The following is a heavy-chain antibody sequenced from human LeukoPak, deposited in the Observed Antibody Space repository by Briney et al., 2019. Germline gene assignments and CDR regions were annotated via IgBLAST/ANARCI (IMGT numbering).Heavy chain of an antibody. CDR3: ARGGYDGAGYFDY. Sequence: ASVKVSCKASGYTFTGYYMHWVRQAPGQGLEWMGWINPNSGGTNYAQKFQGWVTMTRDTSISTAYMELSRLRSDDTAVYYCARGGYDGAGYFDYWGQGTLVTVSS. D-gene: IGHD5-12*01. CDR2: INPNSGGT. J-gene: IGHJ4*02. V-gene: IGHV1-2*04. CDR1: GYTFTGYY.